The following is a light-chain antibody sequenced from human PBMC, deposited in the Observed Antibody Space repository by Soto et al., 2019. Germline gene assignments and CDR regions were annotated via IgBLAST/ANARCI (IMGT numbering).Light chain of an antibody. CDR3: CSYAGSSLV. CDR2: EGS. Sequence: QAVVTQPASVSGSPGQSITISCTGTSSDVGSYNLVSWYQQHPGKAPKLMIYEGSKRPSGVSNRFSGSKSGNTASLTISGLQAEDEADYYCCSYAGSSLVFGGGTKLTVL. V-gene: IGLV2-23*01. J-gene: IGLJ2*01. CDR1: SSDVGSYNL.